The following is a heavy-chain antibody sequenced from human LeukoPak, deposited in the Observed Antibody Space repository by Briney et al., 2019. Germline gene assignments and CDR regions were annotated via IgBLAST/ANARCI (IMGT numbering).Heavy chain of an antibody. V-gene: IGHV1-2*02. J-gene: IGHJ4*02. CDR3: ARGQPYSSSWYEGLDY. D-gene: IGHD6-13*01. CDR2: INPNSGGT. CDR1: GYAFTGYY. Sequence: GASVKVSCKASGYAFTGYYMHWVRQAPGQGLEWMGWINPNSGGTNYAQKFQGRVTMTRDTSISTAYMELSRLRSDDTAVYYCARGQPYSSSWYEGLDYWGQGTLVTVSS.